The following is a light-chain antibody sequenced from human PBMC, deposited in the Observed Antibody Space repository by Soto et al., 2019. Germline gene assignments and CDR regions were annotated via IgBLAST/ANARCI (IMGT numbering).Light chain of an antibody. CDR1: QGISSA. CDR3: QQFNS. CDR2: DAS. Sequence: AIQLTQSPSSLSASVGDRVTITCRASQGISSALAWYQQKPGKAPKLLIYDASILERGVPSRFSGSGSETDFTLSISGLQPEDFATYYCQQFNSFGPGTKVDSK. V-gene: IGKV1-13*02. J-gene: IGKJ3*01.